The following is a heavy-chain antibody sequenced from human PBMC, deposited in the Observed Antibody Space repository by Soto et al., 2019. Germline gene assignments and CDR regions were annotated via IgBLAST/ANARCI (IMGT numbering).Heavy chain of an antibody. CDR3: ARGRVTKVELPPKIIIQGSFDI. D-gene: IGHD1-7*01. J-gene: IGHJ3*02. Sequence: ASVKVSCKASGYTFTSYAMNWVRQAPGQGLEWMGWINAGNGNTKYAQKFQGRVTITRDTSASTAYMELSSLRSEDTAVYYCARGRVTKVELPPKIIIQGSFDIWGQGTMVTVSS. V-gene: IGHV1-3*01. CDR2: INAGNGNT. CDR1: GYTFTSYA.